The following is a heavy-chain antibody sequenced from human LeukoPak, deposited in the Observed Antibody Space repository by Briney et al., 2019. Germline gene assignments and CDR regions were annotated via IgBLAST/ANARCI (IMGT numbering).Heavy chain of an antibody. CDR1: GGTFSSYP. CDR3: AREYRDSGSWEPPEYFQH. Sequence: GASVKVSCKASGGTFSSYPISWVRQAPGQGLEWMGGIIPIFGTANYAQKFQGRVTITADESTSTAYMELSSLRSEDTAVYYCAREYRDSGSWEPPEYFQHWGQGTLVTVSS. D-gene: IGHD1-14*01. J-gene: IGHJ1*01. V-gene: IGHV1-69*13. CDR2: IIPIFGTA.